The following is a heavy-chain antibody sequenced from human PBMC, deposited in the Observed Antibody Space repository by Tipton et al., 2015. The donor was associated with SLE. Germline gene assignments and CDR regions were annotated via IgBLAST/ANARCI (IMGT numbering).Heavy chain of an antibody. CDR3: ARGEIAAAGTHYSYGMDV. CDR1: GFTFSDYY. V-gene: IGHV3-11*01. CDR2: ISSSGSTI. Sequence: SLRLSCAASGFTFSDYYMSWIRQAPGKGLEWASYISSSGSTIYYADSVKGRFTISRDNAKNSLYLQMNSLRAEDTAVYYCARGEIAAAGTHYSYGMDVWAQGTTVTVSS. D-gene: IGHD6-13*01. J-gene: IGHJ6*02.